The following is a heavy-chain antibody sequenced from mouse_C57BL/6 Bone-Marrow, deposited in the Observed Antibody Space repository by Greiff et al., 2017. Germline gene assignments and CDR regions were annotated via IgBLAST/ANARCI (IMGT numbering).Heavy chain of an antibody. CDR2: ISSGSSTI. J-gene: IGHJ2*01. CDR3: SRMNYGGYFDY. Sequence: EVQLQESGGGLVKPGASLKLSCAASGFTISDYGMHWVRQAPEKGLEWVAYISSGSSTIYYAYTVKGRFTISRDNAENTLFLQMTSLGSEDTAMYYCSRMNYGGYFDYWGQGTTLTVSS. D-gene: IGHD1-2*01. CDR1: GFTISDYG. V-gene: IGHV5-17*01.